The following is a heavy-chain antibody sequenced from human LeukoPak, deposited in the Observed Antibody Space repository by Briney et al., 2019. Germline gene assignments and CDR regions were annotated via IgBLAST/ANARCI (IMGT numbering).Heavy chain of an antibody. CDR3: ARGTHSSSPIPLDY. Sequence: PSETLSLTCTVSGGSISSSSYYWGWIRQPPGKGLEWIGYIHYSGSTNYNSSLNSRVTISVDTSKNQFSLKVNSVTAADTAVYYCARGTHSSSPIPLDYWGQGTLVTVSS. D-gene: IGHD6-6*01. CDR1: GGSISSSSYY. CDR2: IHYSGST. J-gene: IGHJ4*02. V-gene: IGHV4-39*07.